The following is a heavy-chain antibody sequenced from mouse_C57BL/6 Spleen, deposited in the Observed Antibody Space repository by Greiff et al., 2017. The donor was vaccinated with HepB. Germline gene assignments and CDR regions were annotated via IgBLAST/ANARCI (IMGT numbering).Heavy chain of an antibody. Sequence: DVQLVESGGGLVKPGGSLKLSCAASGFTFSDYGMHWVRQAPEKGLEWVAYISSGSSTIYYADTVKGRFTISRDNAKNTLFLQMTSLRSEDTAMYYCARREYDERAYAMDYCGQGTSVTVSS. CDR3: ARREYDERAYAMDY. J-gene: IGHJ4*01. CDR1: GFTFSDYG. V-gene: IGHV5-17*01. D-gene: IGHD2-12*01. CDR2: ISSGSSTI.